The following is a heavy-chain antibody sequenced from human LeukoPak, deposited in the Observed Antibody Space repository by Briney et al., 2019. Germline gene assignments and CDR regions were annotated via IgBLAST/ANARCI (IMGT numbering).Heavy chain of an antibody. V-gene: IGHV1-3*03. CDR1: GYTFTNYA. CDR3: ARGRGPPNTNRDFYYYYYMDV. D-gene: IGHD3-10*01. Sequence: ASVKVSCKTSGYTFTNYAIHWVRQAPGQRLEWMGWINAANGHTKYSQEFQGRITITRDTSATTAYMELSNLRSEDMALYYCARGRGPPNTNRDFYYYYYMDVWGTGTTVTVSS. J-gene: IGHJ6*03. CDR2: INAANGHT.